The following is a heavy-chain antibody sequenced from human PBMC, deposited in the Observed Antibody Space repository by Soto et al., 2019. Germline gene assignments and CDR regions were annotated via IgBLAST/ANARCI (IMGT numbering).Heavy chain of an antibody. J-gene: IGHJ5*02. CDR2: MNPNSGNT. V-gene: IGHV1-8*01. Sequence: ALVKISCKASGYTFTSYDINWVRQATGQGFEWMGWMNPNSGNTGYAQKFQGRVTMTRNTSISTAYMELSSLRSDDTAVYYCAGDPDSHYNDSHASSYPWGQGTLVTVSS. CDR3: AGDPDSHYNDSHASSYP. D-gene: IGHD3-22*01. CDR1: GYTFTSYD.